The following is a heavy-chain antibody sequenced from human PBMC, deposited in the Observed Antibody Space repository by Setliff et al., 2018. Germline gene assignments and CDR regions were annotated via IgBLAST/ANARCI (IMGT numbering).Heavy chain of an antibody. Sequence: GASVKVSCKASGYTFRNYAFAWVRQAPGQGLEWVGWISVYNGDTNYAQKFQGRVTLTTDTSTSTAYMELMSLTSDDSAFYYCARAPSVELVTIRTNSWFTYWGQGTLVTV. D-gene: IGHD5-18*01. CDR2: ISVYNGDT. J-gene: IGHJ4*02. V-gene: IGHV1-18*01. CDR1: GYTFRNYA. CDR3: ARAPSVELVTIRTNSWFTY.